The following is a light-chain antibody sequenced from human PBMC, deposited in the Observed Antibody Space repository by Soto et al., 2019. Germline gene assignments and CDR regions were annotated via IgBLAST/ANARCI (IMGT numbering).Light chain of an antibody. CDR1: SSDVGGYNY. V-gene: IGLV2-14*01. CDR3: SSYTSSSTLYV. Sequence: QPVLTQPASVSGAPGQASPISCTGTSSDVGGYNYVSWYQQPPGKAPKLLIYDVSNRPSGGSNRFSGSKSGNTASLTISGLQAEDEADYYCSSYTSSSTLYVFGTGTKVTVL. J-gene: IGLJ1*01. CDR2: DVS.